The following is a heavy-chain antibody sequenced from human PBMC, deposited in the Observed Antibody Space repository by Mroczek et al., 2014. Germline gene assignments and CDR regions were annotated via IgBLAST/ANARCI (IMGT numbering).Heavy chain of an antibody. D-gene: IGHD2-2*01. V-gene: IGHV4-59*01. CDR2: IYYSGST. J-gene: IGHJ4*02. CDR3: AGYCSSTSCYYDY. Sequence: QVQLVQSGPGLVKPSETLSLTCTVSGGSISSYYWSWIRQPPGKGLEWIGYIYYSGSTNYNPSLKSRVTISVDTSKNQFSLKLSSVTAADTAVYYCAGYCSSTSCYYDYWGQGTLVTVSS. CDR1: GGSISSYY.